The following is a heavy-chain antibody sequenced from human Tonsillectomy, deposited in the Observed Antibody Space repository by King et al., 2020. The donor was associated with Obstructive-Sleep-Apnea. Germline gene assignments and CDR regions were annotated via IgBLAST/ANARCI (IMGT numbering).Heavy chain of an antibody. J-gene: IGHJ2*01. CDR2: ISWNSGSI. CDR3: TVGSEGVTGRRYFDL. D-gene: IGHD4-23*01. CDR1: EFTFEDSA. Sequence: VQLVESGGGLVQPGRSLRLSCAVSEFTFEDSAMHWVRQAPGKGLEWVSGISWNSGSIGYADSVKGRFTISRDNAKNSLYLQMNSLRVEDTALYYCTVGSEGVTGRRYFDLWGRGTLVTVSS. V-gene: IGHV3-9*01.